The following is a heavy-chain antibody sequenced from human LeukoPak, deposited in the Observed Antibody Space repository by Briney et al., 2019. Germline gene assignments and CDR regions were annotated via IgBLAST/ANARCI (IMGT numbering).Heavy chain of an antibody. Sequence: SETLSLTCTVSGGSIRTYYWSWIRQPPGKGLEWIGYIYYSGSTNYNPSLKSRVTMSLDTSKNQFSLNLSSVTAADTAVYYCARAGYCSGGSCQENLDYWGQGTLVTVSS. CDR1: GGSIRTYY. V-gene: IGHV4-59*01. CDR3: ARAGYCSGGSCQENLDY. D-gene: IGHD2-15*01. CDR2: IYYSGST. J-gene: IGHJ4*02.